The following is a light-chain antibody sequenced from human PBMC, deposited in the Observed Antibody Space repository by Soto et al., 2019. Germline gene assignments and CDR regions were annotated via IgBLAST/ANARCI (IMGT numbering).Light chain of an antibody. J-gene: IGLJ1*01. CDR3: QPYDSSLSGSGV. V-gene: IGLV1-40*01. Sequence: QSALTQPPSVSGAPGQRVTISCTGSSSNIGAGYDVHWYQQLPGTAPKLLIYGNSNRPSGVPDRFSGSKSGTSASLAITGLQAEDEADYYCQPYDSSLSGSGVFGTGTKLTVL. CDR2: GNS. CDR1: SSNIGAGYD.